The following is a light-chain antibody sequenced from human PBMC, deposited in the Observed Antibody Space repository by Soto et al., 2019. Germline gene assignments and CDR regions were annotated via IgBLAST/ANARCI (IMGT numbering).Light chain of an antibody. CDR2: RAS. Sequence: EISLTQSPATLSVSPGERATLSCGASQSVGSLLAWYQQKLGQAPRLLIYRASSRASGISGSFSGSGSGTEFTLTISSLQSEDFAVYYCQQYNEWPITFGQGTRLEI. CDR3: QQYNEWPIT. CDR1: QSVGSL. J-gene: IGKJ5*01. V-gene: IGKV3-15*01.